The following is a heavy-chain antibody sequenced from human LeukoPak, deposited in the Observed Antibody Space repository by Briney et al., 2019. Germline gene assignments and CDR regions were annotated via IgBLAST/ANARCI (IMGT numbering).Heavy chain of an antibody. CDR2: IYYSGST. CDR1: GGSISSYY. J-gene: IGHJ3*02. Sequence: SETLSLTCTVSGGSISSYYWSWIRQPPGKGLEWIGYIYYSGSTNYNPSLKSRVTMSVDTSKNQFSLKLSSVTAADTAVYYCAEVGATTPGAFDIWGQGTMVTVSS. D-gene: IGHD1-26*01. CDR3: AEVGATTPGAFDI. V-gene: IGHV4-59*12.